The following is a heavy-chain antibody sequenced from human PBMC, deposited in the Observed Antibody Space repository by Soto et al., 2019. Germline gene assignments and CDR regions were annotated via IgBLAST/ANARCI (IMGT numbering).Heavy chain of an antibody. CDR2: IIPIFGTA. Sequence: GASVKVSCKASGGTFSSYAISWVRQAPGQGLEWMGGIIPIFGTANYAQKFQGRVTITADESTSTAYMELSSLRSEDTAVYYCARDIRRGRYFDWLSDYYYYGMDVWGQGTTVTV. J-gene: IGHJ6*02. V-gene: IGHV1-69*13. CDR3: ARDIRRGRYFDWLSDYYYYGMDV. D-gene: IGHD3-9*01. CDR1: GGTFSSYA.